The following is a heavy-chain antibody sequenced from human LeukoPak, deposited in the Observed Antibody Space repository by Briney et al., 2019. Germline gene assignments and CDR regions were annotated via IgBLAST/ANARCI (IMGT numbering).Heavy chain of an antibody. V-gene: IGHV3-21*04. CDR2: ISSSGDYI. CDR1: GFTFSSYN. D-gene: IGHD6-19*01. Sequence: GGSLRLSCAASGFTFSSYNMNWVRQAPGKGLEWVSSISSSGDYIYYADSVKGRFTISRDNAKNSLYLQMNSLRVEDTAVYYCARDQRIAVAGHYYSYYTDVWGKGTTVTVSS. CDR3: ARDQRIAVAGHYYSYYTDV. J-gene: IGHJ6*03.